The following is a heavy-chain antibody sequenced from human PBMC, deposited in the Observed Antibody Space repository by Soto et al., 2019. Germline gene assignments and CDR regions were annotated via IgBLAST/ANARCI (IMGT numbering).Heavy chain of an antibody. CDR1: GGSISSSSYY. CDR2: IYYSGST. J-gene: IGHJ4*02. Sequence: SETLSLTCTVSGGSISSSSYYWGWIRQPPGKGLEWIGSIYYSGSTYYNPSLKSRATISADTSKNQFSLKLSSVTAADTAVYDCARGGSSGYVYWGQGALVTVSS. D-gene: IGHD5-12*01. V-gene: IGHV4-39*07. CDR3: ARGGSSGYVY.